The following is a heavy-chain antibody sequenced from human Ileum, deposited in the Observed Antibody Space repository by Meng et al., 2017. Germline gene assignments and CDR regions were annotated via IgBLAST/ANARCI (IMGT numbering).Heavy chain of an antibody. CDR2: INHSGST. Sequence: QVQLPQGGGGLLKPSETLSRPCAVYGGSFSGYYWSWIRQPPGKGLEWIGEINHSGSTNYNPSLKSRVTISVDTSKNQFSLKLSSVTAADTAVYYCARGGGRYGPDFDYWGQGTLVTVSS. D-gene: IGHD3-16*01. V-gene: IGHV4-34*01. J-gene: IGHJ4*02. CDR1: GGSFSGYY. CDR3: ARGGGRYGPDFDY.